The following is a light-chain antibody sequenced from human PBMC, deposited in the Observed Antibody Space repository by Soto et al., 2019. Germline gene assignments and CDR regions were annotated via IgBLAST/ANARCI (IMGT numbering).Light chain of an antibody. V-gene: IGKV3-15*01. CDR3: QQYNNWPT. CDR1: QSVSSN. Sequence: EIVMTQSPATLSVSPGERATLSCRASQSVSSNLAWYQQKPGQAPRLLIYGAYTRATGIPARFSGSGSGTEFTLTTSSLHSEDFAVYYCQQYNNWPTFGQGTKVEIK. CDR2: GAY. J-gene: IGKJ1*01.